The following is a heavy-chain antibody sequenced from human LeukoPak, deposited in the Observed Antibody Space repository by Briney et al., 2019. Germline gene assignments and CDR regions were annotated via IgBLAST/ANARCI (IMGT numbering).Heavy chain of an antibody. D-gene: IGHD5-12*01. V-gene: IGHV3-30*02. Sequence: GGSLRLSCAASGLSFSTYGMHWVRQAPGKGLEWVAFIRYDGSGKYYADSVKGRFTISRDNSKNTLYLQMNSLRPEDTAVYYCAKDLTPIVATYEEKDWGQGTLVTVSS. CDR3: AKDLTPIVATYEEKD. J-gene: IGHJ4*02. CDR1: GLSFSTYG. CDR2: IRYDGSGK.